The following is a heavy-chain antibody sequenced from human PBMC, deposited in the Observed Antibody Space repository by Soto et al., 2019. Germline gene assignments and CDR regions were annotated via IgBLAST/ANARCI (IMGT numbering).Heavy chain of an antibody. Sequence: PGGSLRLSCEASGFTFSSYAMSWVRQAPGKGLEWVSAISGSGGSTYYADSVKGRFTVSRDNSKNTLSLQMNSLRAEDTAVYYCAKTGNWFDTWGQGTLVTVSS. D-gene: IGHD3-10*01. J-gene: IGHJ5*02. V-gene: IGHV3-23*01. CDR1: GFTFSSYA. CDR3: AKTGNWFDT. CDR2: ISGSGGST.